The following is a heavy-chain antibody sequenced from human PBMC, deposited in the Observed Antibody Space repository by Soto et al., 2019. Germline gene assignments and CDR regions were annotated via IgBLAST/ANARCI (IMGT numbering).Heavy chain of an antibody. CDR2: IGPDGSST. Sequence: GSLRLSCAASGXTFSSHCMHWVRQAPGKGLVWVSHIGPDGSSTRDADSVHGRFTISRYNARNTLYLQMNSLRDEDTAVYYCARDNNWSYDYWGQGILVTVSS. CDR1: GXTFSSHC. J-gene: IGHJ4*02. CDR3: ARDNNWSYDY. V-gene: IGHV3-74*01. D-gene: IGHD1-1*01.